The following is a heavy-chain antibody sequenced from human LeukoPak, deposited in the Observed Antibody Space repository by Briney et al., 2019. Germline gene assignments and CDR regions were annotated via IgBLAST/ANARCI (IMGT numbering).Heavy chain of an antibody. Sequence: GESLRLSCAASGFTLSSYGMSWVPQAPGKGLVWVSRINSDGSSAKCADSVKGRFTISRDNAKNTLYLQMNSLRAEDTAVYYCARGREGYNYRYSDYWGQGTLVTVSS. CDR1: GFTLSSYG. CDR2: INSDGSSA. J-gene: IGHJ4*02. CDR3: ARGREGYNYRYSDY. D-gene: IGHD5-24*01. V-gene: IGHV3-74*01.